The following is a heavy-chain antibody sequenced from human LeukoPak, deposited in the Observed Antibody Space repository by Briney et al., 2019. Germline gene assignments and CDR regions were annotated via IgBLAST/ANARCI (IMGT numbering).Heavy chain of an antibody. CDR3: ARDFRMWRTSGCIDY. CDR2: ISYDGSNK. D-gene: IGHD6-19*01. V-gene: IGHV3-30-3*01. J-gene: IGHJ4*02. CDR1: GFTFSTYT. Sequence: GGSLRLSCAPSGFTFSTYTMHWVRQAPGKGLEWVAVISYDGSNKYYADSVKGRFTISRDNSKNTLYLQMNSLRAEDTAVYYCARDFRMWRTSGCIDYWGQGTLVTVSS.